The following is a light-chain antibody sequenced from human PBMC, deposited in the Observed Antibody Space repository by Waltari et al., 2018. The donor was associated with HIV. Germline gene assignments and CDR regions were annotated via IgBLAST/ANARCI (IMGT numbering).Light chain of an antibody. J-gene: IGLJ2*01. V-gene: IGLV2-14*03. CDR3: ASNRLDYTLI. Sequence: QSALTQPASVSGFLGQSINISCPGISTDSRFYQYVSWYQQHPGKIPRLIIFDINNRPSGVSDHVAGSRSGNSASLTCSGLQSGDEAHYYCASNRLDYTLIFGGGTKLTVL. CDR2: DIN. CDR1: STDSRFYQY.